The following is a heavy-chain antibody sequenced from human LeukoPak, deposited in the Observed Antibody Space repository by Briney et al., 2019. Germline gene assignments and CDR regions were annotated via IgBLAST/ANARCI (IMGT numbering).Heavy chain of an antibody. CDR2: ISSSSSYI. CDR1: GXTFSSYS. CDR3: ARDQYLAYCGGDCYSGQFDY. V-gene: IGHV3-21*01. D-gene: IGHD2-21*02. Sequence: GGSLRLSCVASGXTFSSYSMNWVRQAPGKGLEWVSSISSSSSYIYYADSVKGRFTISRDNAKNSLYLQMNSLRAEDTAVYYCARDQYLAYCGGDCYSGQFDYWGQGILVTVSS. J-gene: IGHJ4*02.